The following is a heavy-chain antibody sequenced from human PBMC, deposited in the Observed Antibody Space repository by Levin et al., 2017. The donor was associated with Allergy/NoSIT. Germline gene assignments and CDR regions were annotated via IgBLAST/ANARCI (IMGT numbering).Heavy chain of an antibody. D-gene: IGHD6-13*01. CDR3: STYSSSWYYFDY. V-gene: IGHV3-15*01. CDR1: GITFSNAW. CDR2: IKSKTDGGTA. Sequence: GESLKISCAASGITFSNAWMSWARQAPGKGLEWVGRIKSKTDGGTADYAAPVKGRFTISRDDSKNTLYLQMNSLNTEDTAVYFCSTYSSSWYYFDYWGQGTLVTVSS. J-gene: IGHJ4*02.